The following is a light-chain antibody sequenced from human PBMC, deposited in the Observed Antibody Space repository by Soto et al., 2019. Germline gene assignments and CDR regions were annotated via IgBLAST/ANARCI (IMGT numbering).Light chain of an antibody. V-gene: IGKV1-33*01. J-gene: IGKJ4*01. Sequence: DIQMTQSPSSLSASVGDRVTITCQASQDISNYLNWYQQKPGKAPKLLIYDASNLETGVPSRFSGSGSGTDFTYTISILQPEDIATYYWQQYDNLPLTLGGGTKVEIK. CDR2: DAS. CDR1: QDISNY. CDR3: QQYDNLPLT.